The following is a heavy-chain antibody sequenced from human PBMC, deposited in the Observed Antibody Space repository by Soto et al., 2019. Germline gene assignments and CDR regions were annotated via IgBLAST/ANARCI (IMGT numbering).Heavy chain of an antibody. CDR1: GGSISSGGYS. J-gene: IGHJ3*02. CDR2: IYHSGST. Sequence: TLSLTCAVSGGSISSGGYSWSWIRQPPGKGLEWIGYIYHSGSTYYNPSLKSRVTISVDRSKNQFSLKLSSVTAADTAVYHCARASAYCGGDCYWGDAFDIWGQGTMVTVSS. V-gene: IGHV4-30-2*01. CDR3: ARASAYCGGDCYWGDAFDI. D-gene: IGHD2-21*02.